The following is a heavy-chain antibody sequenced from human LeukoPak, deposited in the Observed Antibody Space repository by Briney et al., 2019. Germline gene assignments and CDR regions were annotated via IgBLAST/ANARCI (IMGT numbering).Heavy chain of an antibody. D-gene: IGHD6-13*01. J-gene: IGHJ4*02. CDR2: IIPIFGTA. CDR1: GGTFSSYA. V-gene: IGHV1-69*13. CDR3: ARDYIAEGANYFDY. Sequence: SVKVSCKASGGTFSSYAICWVRQAPGQGLEWMGGIIPIFGTANYAQKFQGRVTITADESTSTAYMELSSLRSEDTAVYYCARDYIAEGANYFDYWGQGTLVTVSS.